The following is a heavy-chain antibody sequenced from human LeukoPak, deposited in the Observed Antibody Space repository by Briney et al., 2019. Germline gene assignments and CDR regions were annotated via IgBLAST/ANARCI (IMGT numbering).Heavy chain of an antibody. J-gene: IGHJ4*02. CDR3: ARNLPYNYYGSGSYYTAIDY. D-gene: IGHD3-10*01. CDR1: GFTFSSYS. CDR2: ISSSSSYI. Sequence: GGSLRLSCAASGFTFSSYSMNWVRQAPGKGLECVSSISSSSSYIYYADSVKGRFTISRDNAKNSLYLQMNSLRAEDTAVYYCARNLPYNYYGSGSYYTAIDYWGQGTLVTVSS. V-gene: IGHV3-21*01.